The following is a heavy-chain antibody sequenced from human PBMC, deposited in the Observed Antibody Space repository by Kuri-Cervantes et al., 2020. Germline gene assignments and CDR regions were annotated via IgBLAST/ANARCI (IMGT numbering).Heavy chain of an antibody. CDR2: ISSSSSYI. CDR1: GFTFDDYG. CDR3: ASQYSSGWFPWRAPVDVFRGMDV. J-gene: IGHJ6*02. Sequence: ETLSLTCAASGFTFDDYGMSWVRQAPGKGLEWVSSISSSSSYIYYADSVKGRFTISGDNAKNSLYLQMNSLRAEDTAVYYCASQYSSGWFPWRAPVDVFRGMDVWGQGTTVTVSS. V-gene: IGHV3-21*01. D-gene: IGHD6-19*01.